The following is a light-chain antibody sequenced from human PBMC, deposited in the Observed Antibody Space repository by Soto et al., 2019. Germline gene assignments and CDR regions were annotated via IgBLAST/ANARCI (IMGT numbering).Light chain of an antibody. CDR3: ASWDNSLNGLYV. J-gene: IGLJ1*01. CDR1: SSNIGSHP. CDR2: GDN. V-gene: IGLV1-44*01. Sequence: SVLTQPPSASRTPGQRVTISCSGSSSNIGSHPVNWYQQLPGTAPKLLLYGDNQRPSGVPDRFSASKSGASASLAISGLQSEDEATYYCASWDNSLNGLYVFGAGTKDTVL.